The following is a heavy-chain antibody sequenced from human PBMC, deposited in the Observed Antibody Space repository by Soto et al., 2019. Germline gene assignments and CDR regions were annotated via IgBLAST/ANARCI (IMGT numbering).Heavy chain of an antibody. Sequence: GGSLRLSCAASGFTFSGSAMHWVRQASGKGLEWVGRIRSKANSYATAYAASVKGRFTISRDDSKNTAYLQMNSLKTEDTAVYYCTRHNEPNWNDHYGMDVWGQGTTVTVSS. J-gene: IGHJ6*02. CDR2: IRSKANSYAT. V-gene: IGHV3-73*01. D-gene: IGHD1-1*01. CDR1: GFTFSGSA. CDR3: TRHNEPNWNDHYGMDV.